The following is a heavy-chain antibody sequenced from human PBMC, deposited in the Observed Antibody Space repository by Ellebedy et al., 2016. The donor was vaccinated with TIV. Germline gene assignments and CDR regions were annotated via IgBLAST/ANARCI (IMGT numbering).Heavy chain of an antibody. D-gene: IGHD1-26*01. CDR2: ISWNSGSI. J-gene: IGHJ3*02. Sequence: SLKISXAASGFTFDDYAMHWVRQAPGKGLEWVSGISWNSGSIGYADSVKGRFTISRENTKNSLYLQMNSLRAEDTAVYYCARNKGATVPSGAFDIWGQGTMVTVSS. V-gene: IGHV3-9*01. CDR3: ARNKGATVPSGAFDI. CDR1: GFTFDDYA.